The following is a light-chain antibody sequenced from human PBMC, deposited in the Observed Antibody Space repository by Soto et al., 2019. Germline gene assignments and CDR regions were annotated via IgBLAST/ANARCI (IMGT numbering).Light chain of an antibody. V-gene: IGKV3-11*01. CDR3: QQRSNWPPEIT. Sequence: EVVLTQSPATLSLSPGKRATLSCRASQSVTNYLAWYQQKPGQAPRLLIYGASKRATGIPARFSGSGSGTDFTLTISSLEPEDFAVYYCQQRSNWPPEITFGQGTRLEIK. J-gene: IGKJ5*01. CDR1: QSVTNY. CDR2: GAS.